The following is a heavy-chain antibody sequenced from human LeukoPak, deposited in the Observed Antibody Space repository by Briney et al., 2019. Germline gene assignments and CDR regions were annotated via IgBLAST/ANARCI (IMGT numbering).Heavy chain of an antibody. CDR2: ISSSSSYI. J-gene: IGHJ4*02. CDR1: GFTFSSYS. D-gene: IGHD2-2*02. V-gene: IGHV3-21*01. Sequence: GGSLRLSCAASGFTFSSYSMTWVRQAPGKGLEWVSSISSSSSYIYYADPVKGRFTISRDNAKNSLYLQMNSLRAEDTAVYYCASGYCSSTSCYTSLYYFDYWGQGTPVTVSS. CDR3: ASGYCSSTSCYTSLYYFDY.